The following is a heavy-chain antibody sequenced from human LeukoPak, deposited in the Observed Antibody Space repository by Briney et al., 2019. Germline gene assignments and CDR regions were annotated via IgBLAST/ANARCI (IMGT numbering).Heavy chain of an antibody. CDR1: GFTFSNYY. J-gene: IGHJ1*01. CDR3: AKDGRYCSSTRCYGYFQH. CDR2: MNSDGSST. V-gene: IGHV3-74*01. Sequence: GGSLRLSCAASGFTFSNYYMHWVRQAPGKGLVWVSRMNSDGSSTSYADSVKGRFTISRDNAKNTLYLQMNSLRAEDTAVYYCAKDGRYCSSTRCYGYFQHWGQGTLVTVSS. D-gene: IGHD2-2*01.